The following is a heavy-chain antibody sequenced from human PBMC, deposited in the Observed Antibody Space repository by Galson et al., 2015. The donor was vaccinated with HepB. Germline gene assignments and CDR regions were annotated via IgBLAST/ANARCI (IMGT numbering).Heavy chain of an antibody. CDR1: GYTLTELS. CDR2: FDPEDGET. Sequence: SVKVSCKVSGYTLTELSMHWVRQAPGKGLEWMGGFDPEDGETIYAQKFQGRVTMTEDTSTDTAYMELSSLRSEDTAVCYCATDRVDFWSGYRHYGMDVWGQGTTVTVSS. J-gene: IGHJ6*02. D-gene: IGHD3-3*01. V-gene: IGHV1-24*01. CDR3: ATDRVDFWSGYRHYGMDV.